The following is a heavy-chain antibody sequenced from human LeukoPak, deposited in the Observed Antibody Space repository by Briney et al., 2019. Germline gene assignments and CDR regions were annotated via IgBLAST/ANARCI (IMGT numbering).Heavy chain of an antibody. CDR3: ARTMVRGQHWFDP. CDR1: GGSISSYY. J-gene: IGHJ5*02. CDR2: IYYSGST. V-gene: IGHV4-59*08. D-gene: IGHD3-10*01. Sequence: SETLSLTCTVSGGSISSYYWSWIRQPPGKGLEWIGYIYYSGSTNYNPSLKSRVTISVDTSKNQFPLKLSSVTAADTAVYYCARTMVRGQHWFDPWGQGTLVTVSS.